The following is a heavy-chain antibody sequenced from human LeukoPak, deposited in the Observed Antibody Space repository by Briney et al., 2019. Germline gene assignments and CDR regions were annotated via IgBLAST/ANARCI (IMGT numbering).Heavy chain of an antibody. CDR1: GGSISSSSYY. D-gene: IGHD6-13*01. CDR2: IYSGGST. CDR3: AREIAAAGGYFDY. V-gene: IGHV3-66*01. Sequence: PSETLSLTCTVSGGSISSSSYYWGWVRQAPGKGLEWVSVIYSGGSTYYADSVKGRFTISRDNSKNTLYLQMNSLRAEDTAVYYCAREIAAAGGYFDYWGQGTLVTVSS. J-gene: IGHJ4*02.